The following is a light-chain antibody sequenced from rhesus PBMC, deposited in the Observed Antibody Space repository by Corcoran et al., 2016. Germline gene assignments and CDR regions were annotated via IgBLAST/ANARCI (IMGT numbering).Light chain of an antibody. CDR2: GAS. CDR3: QQSSNLWT. J-gene: IGKJ1*01. Sequence: ETVVTQSPATLSLSPGESATLSCRASQSVGSYLAWYQQKPGQAPRLLILGASSRATGIPDRFSGSGSGTDFTLTISSLEPEDVGLYYCQQSSNLWTFGQGTKVEI. V-gene: IGKV3-24*04. CDR1: QSVGSY.